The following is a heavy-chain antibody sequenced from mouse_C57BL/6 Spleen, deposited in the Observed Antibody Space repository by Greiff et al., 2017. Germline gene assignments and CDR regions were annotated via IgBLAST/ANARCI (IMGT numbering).Heavy chain of an antibody. V-gene: IGHV1-52*01. Sequence: QVQLQQPGAELVRPGSSVKLSCKASGYTFTSYWMHWVKQRPIQGLEWIGNIDPSDSETHYNQKFKDKATLTVDKSSSTAYMQLSSLTSEDSAVYYCARGGLRRDAMDYWGQGTSVTVSS. CDR1: GYTFTSYW. CDR3: ARGGLRRDAMDY. CDR2: IDPSDSET. J-gene: IGHJ4*01. D-gene: IGHD2-4*01.